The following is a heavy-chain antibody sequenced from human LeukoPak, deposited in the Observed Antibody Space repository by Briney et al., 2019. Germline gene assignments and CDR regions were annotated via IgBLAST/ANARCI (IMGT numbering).Heavy chain of an antibody. CDR3: ARQGETSSSLNWFDP. CDR1: GYSFTSYW. D-gene: IGHD6-6*01. J-gene: IGHJ5*02. Sequence: GESLKISCKGSGYSFTSYWIGWVRQMPGEGLEWMGIIYPGDSDTRYSPSFQGQVTISADKSISTAYLQWSSLKASDTAMYYCARQGETSSSLNWFDPWGQGTLVTVSS. V-gene: IGHV5-51*01. CDR2: IYPGDSDT.